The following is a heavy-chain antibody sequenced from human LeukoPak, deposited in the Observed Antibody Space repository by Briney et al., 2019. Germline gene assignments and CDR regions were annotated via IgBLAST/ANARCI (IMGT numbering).Heavy chain of an antibody. CDR2: NSGGSS. Sequence: GGSLRLSCAASGFTFNNYAMTWVRQAPGKGLEWVSSNSGGSSYYADSVKGRFTISRDNSKNTLYLQMNSLRAEYTAVYYCAKDLGSSGWYIDYWGQGTLVTVSS. CDR1: GFTFNNYA. J-gene: IGHJ4*02. D-gene: IGHD6-19*01. V-gene: IGHV3-23*01. CDR3: AKDLGSSGWYIDY.